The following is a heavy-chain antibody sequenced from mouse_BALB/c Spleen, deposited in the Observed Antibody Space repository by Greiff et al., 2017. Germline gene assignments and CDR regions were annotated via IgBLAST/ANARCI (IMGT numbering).Heavy chain of an antibody. CDR3: ARREGGYDVAWFAY. J-gene: IGHJ3*01. V-gene: IGHV5-17*02. Sequence: EVKLVESGGGLVQPGGSRKLSCAASGFTFSSFGMHWVRQAPEKGLEWVAYISCGSSTIYYADTVKGRFTISRDNPKNTLFLQMTSLRSEDTAMYYCARREGGYDVAWFAYWGQGTLVTVSA. CDR1: GFTFSSFG. D-gene: IGHD2-2*01. CDR2: ISCGSSTI.